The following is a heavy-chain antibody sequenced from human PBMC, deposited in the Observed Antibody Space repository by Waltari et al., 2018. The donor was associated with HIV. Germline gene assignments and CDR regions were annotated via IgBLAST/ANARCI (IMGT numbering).Heavy chain of an antibody. CDR3: ARGEGGYTYGYNWLDL. Sequence: QVQVVESGGSLVQPGWSRNLSCAASGFSLSSYGMHWVRQAPGKGLEWVALIWYDGSKKYYGDSVKGRFTIFSDKSKNTVFFQMTRLRVEDTATYYCARGEGGYTYGYNWLDLWGQGTVVTVSS. CDR1: GFSLSSYG. CDR2: IWYDGSKK. V-gene: IGHV3-33*01. D-gene: IGHD1-26*01. J-gene: IGHJ5*02.